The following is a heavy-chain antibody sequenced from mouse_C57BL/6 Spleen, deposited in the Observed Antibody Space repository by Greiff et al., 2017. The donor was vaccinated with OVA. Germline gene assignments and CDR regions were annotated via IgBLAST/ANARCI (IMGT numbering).Heavy chain of an antibody. CDR1: GYSITSGYY. V-gene: IGHV3-6*01. D-gene: IGHD1-1*01. CDR3: ASVIYYYGSRCFDV. CDR2: ISYDGSN. J-gene: IGHJ1*03. Sequence: EVQRVESGPGLVKPSQSLSLTCSVTGYSITSGYYWNWIRSFPGNKLEWMGFISYDGSNNYNPFLKNRISITRDTSKNQFFLKLNSVTTEDTATYDCASVIYYYGSRCFDVWGTGTTVTVSS.